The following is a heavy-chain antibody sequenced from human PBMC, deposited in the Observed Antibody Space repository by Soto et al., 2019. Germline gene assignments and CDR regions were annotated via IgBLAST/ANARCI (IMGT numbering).Heavy chain of an antibody. J-gene: IGHJ6*02. V-gene: IGHV1-69*06. Sequence: ASVKVSCKASGGTFSSYAISWVRQAPGQGLEWMGGIIPIFGTANYAQKFQGRVTITADKSTSTAYMELSSLRSEDTAVYYCARARFRFPTLRYFDNSYGMDVWGQGTTVTVSS. CDR3: ARARFRFPTLRYFDNSYGMDV. CDR1: GGTFSSYA. CDR2: IIPIFGTA. D-gene: IGHD3-9*01.